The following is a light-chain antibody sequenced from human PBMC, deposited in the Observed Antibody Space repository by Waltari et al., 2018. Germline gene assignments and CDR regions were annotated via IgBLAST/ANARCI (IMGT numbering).Light chain of an antibody. CDR1: QGISSY. J-gene: IGKJ1*01. V-gene: IGKV3-20*01. CDR2: EAS. Sequence: VSTQSAGILSLPPGARTTLYCGSNQGISSYLAWYQQKPGQPPRLLIYEASKRATGIPDRVSGSGSGTDFSLTISRLEPEDFGVYYCQKYESSPATFGQGTRVEI. CDR3: QKYESSPAT.